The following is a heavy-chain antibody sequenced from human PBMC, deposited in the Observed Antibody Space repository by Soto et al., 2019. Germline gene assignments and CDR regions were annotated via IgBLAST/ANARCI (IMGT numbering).Heavy chain of an antibody. CDR1: GFTMSTYS. CDR2: ISVTPGIT. Sequence: EMQLLESEGGLVQPGGSLRLSCAASGFTMSTYSVTWVRQAPGKGLEWVSGISVTPGITFYADSVKGRFTISRDSSNNAVYLQMNSLRAEDTAMYFCSKWSGYGDLWGQGTLVTVSS. J-gene: IGHJ4*02. V-gene: IGHV3-23*01. CDR3: SKWSGYGDL. D-gene: IGHD5-12*01.